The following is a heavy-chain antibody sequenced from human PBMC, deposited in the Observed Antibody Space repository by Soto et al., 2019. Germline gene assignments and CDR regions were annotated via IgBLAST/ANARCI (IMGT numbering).Heavy chain of an antibody. V-gene: IGHV4-34*01. CDR1: GGSFSGYY. Sequence: SETLSLTCAVYGGSFSGYYWSWIRQPPGKGLEWIGEINHSGSTNYNPSLKSRVTISVDTSKNQFSLKLSSVTAADTAVYYCARIIAVAGTWANYFDYWGQGTLVTVSS. D-gene: IGHD6-19*01. CDR2: INHSGST. J-gene: IGHJ4*02. CDR3: ARIIAVAGTWANYFDY.